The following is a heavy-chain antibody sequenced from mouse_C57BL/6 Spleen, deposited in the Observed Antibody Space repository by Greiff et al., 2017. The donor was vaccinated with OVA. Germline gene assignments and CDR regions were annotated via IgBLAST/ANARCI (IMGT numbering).Heavy chain of an antibody. Sequence: QVQLKQPGAELVRPGSSVKLSCKASGYTFTSYWMHWVKQRPIQGLEWIGNIDPSDSETHYNQKFKDKATLTVDKSSSTAYMQLSSLTSEDSAVYYCARDDGSSSGYFDYWGQGTTLTVSS. CDR3: ARDDGSSSGYFDY. D-gene: IGHD1-1*01. CDR2: IDPSDSET. J-gene: IGHJ2*01. CDR1: GYTFTSYW. V-gene: IGHV1-52*01.